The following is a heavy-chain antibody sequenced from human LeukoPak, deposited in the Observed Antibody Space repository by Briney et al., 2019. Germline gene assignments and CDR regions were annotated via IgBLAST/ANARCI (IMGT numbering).Heavy chain of an antibody. CDR3: ARGNTLEYNFDY. V-gene: IGHV4-38-2*02. Sequence: PSETLSLTCTVSGYSISSGYYWGWIRQPPGKGLEWIGSIYHSGSTYYNPSLKSRVTISVDTSKNQFSLKLSSVTAADTAVYYCARGNTLEYNFDYWGQGTLVTVSS. J-gene: IGHJ4*02. CDR1: GYSISSGYY. D-gene: IGHD6-6*01. CDR2: IYHSGST.